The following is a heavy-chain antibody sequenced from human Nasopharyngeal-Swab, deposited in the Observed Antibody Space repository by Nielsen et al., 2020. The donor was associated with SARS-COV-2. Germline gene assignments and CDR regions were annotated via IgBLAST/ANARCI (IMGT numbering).Heavy chain of an antibody. CDR3: AKDLRGPYFF. D-gene: IGHD2/OR15-2a*01. CDR2: IVGSGDISGSGGST. Sequence: WIPQPPGKGLEWVAAIVGSGDISGSGGSTYYADSVKGRFTISRDNSKNTLSLQMNSLRAEDTAVYYCAKDLRGPYFFWGQGTLVTVSS. J-gene: IGHJ4*02. V-gene: IGHV3-23*01.